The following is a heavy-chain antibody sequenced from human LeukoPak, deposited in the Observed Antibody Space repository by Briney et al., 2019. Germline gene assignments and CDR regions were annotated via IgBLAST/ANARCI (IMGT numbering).Heavy chain of an antibody. D-gene: IGHD6-13*01. CDR1: GSSINSHY. CDR2: IFNGGNT. V-gene: IGHV4-59*11. CDR3: ASRPAGNTWYGAFDY. Sequence: SETLSLTCSVSGSSINSHYWSWIRQSPGKGLEWIGYIFNGGNTNYNPSLKSRVTMSLDTSRDQFSLRLSSVTAADTAIYYCASRPAGNTWYGAFDYWSQGTLVTVSS. J-gene: IGHJ4*02.